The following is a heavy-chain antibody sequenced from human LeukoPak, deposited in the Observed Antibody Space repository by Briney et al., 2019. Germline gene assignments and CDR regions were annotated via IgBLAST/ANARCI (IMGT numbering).Heavy chain of an antibody. D-gene: IGHD1-26*01. Sequence: GGSLRLSCAASGFTFSSYSMNWVRQAPGKGLEWVSSISSSSSYIYYADSVKGRFTISRDNAKNSLYLQMNSLRAEDTAVYYCARERGRGRDSPWFDYWGQGTLVTVSS. J-gene: IGHJ4*02. CDR3: ARERGRGRDSPWFDY. V-gene: IGHV3-21*01. CDR2: ISSSSSYI. CDR1: GFTFSSYS.